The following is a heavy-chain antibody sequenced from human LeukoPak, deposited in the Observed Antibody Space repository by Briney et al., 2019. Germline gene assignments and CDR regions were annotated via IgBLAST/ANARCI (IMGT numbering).Heavy chain of an antibody. J-gene: IGHJ4*02. CDR3: AKATTTVTWEGPHK. CDR2: ISDSGNNI. Sequence: PGGSLRLSCAASGFTFSNYAMSWVRQAPGKGLEWVSIISDSGNNIYSADAVKDRFAISRDNSKNMFYLQMSSLRVEDTAIYYCAKATTTVTWEGPHKWGQGTLVTVSS. CDR1: GFTFSNYA. V-gene: IGHV3-23*01. D-gene: IGHD4-17*01.